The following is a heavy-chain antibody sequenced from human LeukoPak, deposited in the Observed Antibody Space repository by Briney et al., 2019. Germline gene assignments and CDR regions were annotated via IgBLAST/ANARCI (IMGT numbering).Heavy chain of an antibody. CDR1: GGSISSHY. V-gene: IGHV4-59*08. Sequence: SETLSLTCTVSGGSISSHYWSWIRQPPGKGLEWIGYIYYSGSTNYNPSLKSRVTISVDTSKNQFSLKLSSVTAADTAVYYRARQGRGYGGNSDYWGQGTLVTVSS. CDR2: IYYSGST. D-gene: IGHD4-23*01. CDR3: ARQGRGYGGNSDY. J-gene: IGHJ4*02.